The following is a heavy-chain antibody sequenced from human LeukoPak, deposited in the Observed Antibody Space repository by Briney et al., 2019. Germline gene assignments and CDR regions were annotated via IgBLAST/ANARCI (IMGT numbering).Heavy chain of an antibody. CDR3: ARERYFDY. Sequence: SETLSLTCTVSGGSISSYYWSWIRQPPGKGLEWIGYIYYSGSTNYNPSLKSRVTISVDTSKNQFSLRLSSVTAADTAVYYCARERYFDYWGQGTLVTVSS. J-gene: IGHJ4*02. V-gene: IGHV4-59*01. CDR1: GGSISSYY. CDR2: IYYSGST.